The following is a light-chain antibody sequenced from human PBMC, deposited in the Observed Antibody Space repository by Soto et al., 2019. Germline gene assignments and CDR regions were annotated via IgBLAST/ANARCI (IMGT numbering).Light chain of an antibody. J-gene: IGKJ5*01. V-gene: IGKV3-11*01. CDR3: QQRSNGTRIT. Sequence: EIVLTQSPATLSFSQGERATLSCRASQSVRTYLAWYRQKPGQSPRLLIYDASSRATGIPARFSGSGSGTDFTLTISSLEPEDFAVYYCQQRSNGTRITFGQGTRLEI. CDR1: QSVRTY. CDR2: DAS.